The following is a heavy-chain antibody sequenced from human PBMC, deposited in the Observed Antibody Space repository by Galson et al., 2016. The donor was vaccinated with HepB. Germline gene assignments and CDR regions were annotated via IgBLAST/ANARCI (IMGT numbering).Heavy chain of an antibody. J-gene: IGHJ4*02. CDR2: ISFDGSVG. CDR1: GFNFSDYN. D-gene: IGHD3-9*01. V-gene: IGHV3-30*03. CDR3: VREGPRYEFDY. Sequence: SLRLSCAASGFNFSDYNMHWVRQAPGKGLEWVAVISFDGSVGFYGDSVKGRFTISRDNSKNSLFLHLNSLRTEDTAVYYCVREGPRYEFDYWGQGTLVTVSS.